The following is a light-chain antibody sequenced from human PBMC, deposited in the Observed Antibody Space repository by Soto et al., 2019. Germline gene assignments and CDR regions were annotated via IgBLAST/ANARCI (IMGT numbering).Light chain of an antibody. Sequence: EIVLTQSPATLSLSPVERATLSCRASQSVSSYLAWYQQKPGQAPRLLIYDASNRATGIPARFSGSGSGTDFTLTISSLESEDFAVYYCQQYNNWPQWTFGQGTKVDIK. V-gene: IGKV3-11*01. CDR3: QQYNNWPQWT. CDR2: DAS. CDR1: QSVSSY. J-gene: IGKJ1*01.